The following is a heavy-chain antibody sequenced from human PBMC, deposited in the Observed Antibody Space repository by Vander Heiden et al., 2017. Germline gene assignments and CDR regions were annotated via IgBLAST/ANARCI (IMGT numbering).Heavy chain of an antibody. CDR1: GVPFRTSG. V-gene: IGHV3-30*18. CDR2: ISYDGSNK. J-gene: IGHJ4*02. CDR3: AKDSHAGGNYRANDY. D-gene: IGHD2-21*01. Sequence: QVQLVDSGGGVVQPGRSLRLSCAASGVPFRTSGLNWVRQDQGKGLEWVAMISYDGSNKYYADSVKGRFTISRDNSNNTLYLQMNSLRAEDTAVYYCAKDSHAGGNYRANDYWGQGTLVTVSS.